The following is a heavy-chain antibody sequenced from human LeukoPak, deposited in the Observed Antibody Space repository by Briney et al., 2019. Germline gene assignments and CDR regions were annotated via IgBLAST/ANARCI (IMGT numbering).Heavy chain of an antibody. Sequence: ASVTVSCKTSAYSFTGHFFHWIRQAPGQGLEWMGWINANSGDTNYAQQFQGRLTMTRDRSISTVYMELSRLRTDDTAVYYCARDFSWGVDSWGQGTLVTVSS. V-gene: IGHV1-2*02. CDR2: INANSGDT. J-gene: IGHJ4*02. D-gene: IGHD3-10*01. CDR3: ARDFSWGVDS. CDR1: AYSFTGHF.